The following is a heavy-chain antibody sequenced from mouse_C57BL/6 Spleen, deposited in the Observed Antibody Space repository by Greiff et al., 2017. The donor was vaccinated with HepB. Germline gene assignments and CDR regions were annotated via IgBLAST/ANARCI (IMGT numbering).Heavy chain of an antibody. CDR1: GFTFSDYY. D-gene: IGHD2-2*01. J-gene: IGHJ2*01. CDR2: INYDGSST. Sequence: EVMLVESEGGLVQPGSSMKLSCTASGFTFSDYYMAWVRQVPEKGLEWVANINYDGSSTYYLDSLKSRFIISRDNAKNILYLQMSSLKSEDTATYYCAREAMVTSYYFDYWGQGTTLTVSS. CDR3: AREAMVTSYYFDY. V-gene: IGHV5-16*01.